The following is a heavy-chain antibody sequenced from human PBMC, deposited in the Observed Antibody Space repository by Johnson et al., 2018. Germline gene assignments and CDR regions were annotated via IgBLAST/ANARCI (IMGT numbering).Heavy chain of an antibody. CDR2: IIPIFGTA. V-gene: IGHV1-69*01. D-gene: IGHD3-22*01. Sequence: QVQLVESGAEVKKPGSSVKVSCKASGGTFSSYAISWVRQAPGQGLEWRGGIIPIFGTAHYAQKFQGRGTVTADESTSTAYMELSSRGSEDTAVYYCARARYDTSGYSIQHWGQGTLVTVSS. J-gene: IGHJ1*01. CDR3: ARARYDTSGYSIQH. CDR1: GGTFSSYA.